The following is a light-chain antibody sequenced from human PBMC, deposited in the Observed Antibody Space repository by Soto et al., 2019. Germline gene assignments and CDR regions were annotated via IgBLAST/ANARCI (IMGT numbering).Light chain of an antibody. CDR1: QSVSSN. V-gene: IGKV3-15*01. CDR2: GAF. Sequence: EIVMTQSPVTLPGSPGERATLSCRASQSVSSNLAWYQQKPGQAPRLLIYGAFTRATGIPARFSGSGSGTAFTLTISRLLSEDFAVSSSQQYNNWPPWPFAQGTKVDLK. CDR3: QQYNNWPPWP. J-gene: IGKJ1*01.